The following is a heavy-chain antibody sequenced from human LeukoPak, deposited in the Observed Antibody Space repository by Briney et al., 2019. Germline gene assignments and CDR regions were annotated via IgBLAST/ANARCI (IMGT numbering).Heavy chain of an antibody. CDR2: IYPGDSDT. D-gene: IGHD2-2*01. V-gene: IGHV5-51*01. J-gene: IGHJ4*02. CDR1: GYSFTSYW. CDR3: ARLNGYWSSTSCYGPIDY. Sequence: GESLKISCKGSGYSFTSYWIGWVRQMPGKGLEWMGIIYPGDSDTRYSPSFQGQVTISADKSISTAYLQWSSLKASDTAMYYCARLNGYWSSTSCYGPIDYWGQGTLVTVSS.